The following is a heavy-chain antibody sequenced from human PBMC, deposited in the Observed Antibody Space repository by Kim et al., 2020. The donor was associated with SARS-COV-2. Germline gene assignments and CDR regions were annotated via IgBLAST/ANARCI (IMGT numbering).Heavy chain of an antibody. CDR2: IIPILGIA. Sequence: SVKVSCRASGGTFSSYAISWVRQAPGQGLEWMGRIIPILGIANYAQKFQGRVTITADKSTSTAYMELSSLRSEDTAVYYCARWGSGSYYVRSYYYYGMDVWGQGTTVTVSS. J-gene: IGHJ6*02. D-gene: IGHD3-10*01. V-gene: IGHV1-69*04. CDR3: ARWGSGSYYVRSYYYYGMDV. CDR1: GGTFSSYA.